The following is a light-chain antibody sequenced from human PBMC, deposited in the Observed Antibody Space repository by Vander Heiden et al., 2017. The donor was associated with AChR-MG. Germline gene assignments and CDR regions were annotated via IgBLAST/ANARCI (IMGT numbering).Light chain of an antibody. J-gene: IGLJ3*02. V-gene: IGLV1-40*01. CDR1: SSNSGAGYD. CDR2: GNS. Sequence: QSVLTQPPSVSGAPGQRVTISCTGRSSNSGAGYDVHWYQQLPGTAPKLLIYGNSNRPSGVPDRFSGSKSGTSASLAITGLQAEDEADYYCQSYDSSLSGPVFGGGTKLTVL. CDR3: QSYDSSLSGPV.